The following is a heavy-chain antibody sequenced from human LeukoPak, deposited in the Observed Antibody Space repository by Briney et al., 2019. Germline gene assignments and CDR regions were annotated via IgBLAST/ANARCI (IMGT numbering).Heavy chain of an antibody. CDR2: ISASPYI. CDR1: GFTFSSYS. CDR3: ARGGLSGQRTDLFDI. D-gene: IGHD2/OR15-2a*01. Sequence: GGSPRLSCAASGFTFSSYSMNWARQAPGKGLEWVSSISASPYIYYADSVKGRFTISRDDSKNSLYLQMNSLRAEDTALYYCARGGLSGQRTDLFDIWGQGTMVTVSS. V-gene: IGHV3-21*01. J-gene: IGHJ3*02.